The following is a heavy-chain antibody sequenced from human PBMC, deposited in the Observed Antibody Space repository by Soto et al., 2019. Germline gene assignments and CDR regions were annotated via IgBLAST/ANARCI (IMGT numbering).Heavy chain of an antibody. J-gene: IGHJ5*02. D-gene: IGHD2-15*01. CDR1: GYTFTSYG. Sequence: GASVKVSCKASGYTFTSYGISWVRQAPGQGLEWMGWISAYNGDTNYAQKLQGRVTMTTDTSTSTAYMELRSLRSDDTAVYYCARAVIVVVVAATELTFGWFDPWGQGTLVTVSS. CDR2: ISAYNGDT. CDR3: ARAVIVVVVAATELTFGWFDP. V-gene: IGHV1-18*01.